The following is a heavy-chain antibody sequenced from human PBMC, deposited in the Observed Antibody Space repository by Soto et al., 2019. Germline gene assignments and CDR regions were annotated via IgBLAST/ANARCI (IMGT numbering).Heavy chain of an antibody. J-gene: IGHJ4*02. CDR3: AKDLTVGVVVAATRRAAFDY. V-gene: IGHV3-9*01. Sequence: GGSLRLSCAASGFTFDDYAMHWVRQAPGKGLEWVSGISWNSGSIGYADSVKGRFTISRDNAKNSLYLQMNSLRAEDTALYYCAKDLTVGVVVAATRRAAFDYWGQGTLVTVSS. CDR2: ISWNSGSI. D-gene: IGHD2-15*01. CDR1: GFTFDDYA.